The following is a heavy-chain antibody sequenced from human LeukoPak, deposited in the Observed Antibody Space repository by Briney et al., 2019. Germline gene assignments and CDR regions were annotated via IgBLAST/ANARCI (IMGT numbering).Heavy chain of an antibody. CDR1: GYTFTGYY. CDR2: INPNSGGT. CDR3: ARDGPEVRGVAKYYFDY. J-gene: IGHJ4*02. V-gene: IGHV1-2*02. D-gene: IGHD3-10*01. Sequence: ASVKVSCRASGYTFTGYYMHWVRQAPGQGLEWMGWINPNSGGTNYAQKFQGRVTMTRDTSISTAYMELSRLRSDDTAVYYCARDGPEVRGVAKYYFDYWGQGTLVTVSS.